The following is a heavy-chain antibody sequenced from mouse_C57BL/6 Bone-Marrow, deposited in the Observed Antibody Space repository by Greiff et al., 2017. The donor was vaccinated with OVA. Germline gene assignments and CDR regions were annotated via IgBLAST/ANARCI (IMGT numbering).Heavy chain of an antibody. CDR1: GFTFSSYA. Sequence: EVNVVESGEGLVKPGGSLKLSCAASGFTFSSYAMSWVRQTPEKRLEWVAYISSGGDYIYYADTVKGRFTISRDNARNTLYLQMSSLKSEDTAMYYCTRESWAWFAYWGQGTLVTVSA. CDR2: ISSGGDYI. D-gene: IGHD4-1*01. V-gene: IGHV5-9-1*02. CDR3: TRESWAWFAY. J-gene: IGHJ3*01.